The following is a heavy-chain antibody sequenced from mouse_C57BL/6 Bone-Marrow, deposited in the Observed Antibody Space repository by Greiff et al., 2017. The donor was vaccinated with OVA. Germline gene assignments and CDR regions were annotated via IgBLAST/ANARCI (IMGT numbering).Heavy chain of an antibody. CDR2: IDPSDSYT. Sequence: VQLQQSGAELVMPGASVQLSCKASGYTFTSYWMHWVKQRPGQGLEWIGAIDPSDSYTNYTQKFKGKSTLTVDKSSSTAYMQLSSLTSEDSAVYDCVYHHAFAYWGQGTLVTVAA. CDR1: GYTFTSYW. V-gene: IGHV1-69*01. J-gene: IGHJ3*01. CDR3: VYHHAFAY.